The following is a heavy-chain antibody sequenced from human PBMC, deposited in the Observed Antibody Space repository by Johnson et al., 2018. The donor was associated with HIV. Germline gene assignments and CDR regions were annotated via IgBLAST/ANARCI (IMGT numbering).Heavy chain of an antibody. D-gene: IGHD6-25*01. V-gene: IGHV3-30*04. Sequence: QVQLVESGGGVVQPGRSLRLSCAASGFTFSSYALHWVRQAPGKGLEWVALISYDGSNKYHAASVKGRFTISRDNSKNTLYLQMNSLRPEDTAAYYCATIAAHGAAFDIWGQGTVVTVSS. CDR1: GFTFSSYA. CDR3: ATIAAHGAAFDI. CDR2: ISYDGSNK. J-gene: IGHJ3*02.